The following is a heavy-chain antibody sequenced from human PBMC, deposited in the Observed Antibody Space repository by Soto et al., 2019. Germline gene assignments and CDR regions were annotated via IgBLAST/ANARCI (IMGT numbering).Heavy chain of an antibody. CDR2: IYYSGST. D-gene: IGHD1-26*01. J-gene: IGHJ3*02. Sequence: QVQLQESGPGLVKPSETLSLTCTVSGGSVSSGSYYWSWIRQPPGKGLEWIGYIYYSGSTNYNPSLKSRVTIAVDTSKSQFSLKLSSATAADTAVYYCARTGGSLGDAFDIWGQGTMVTVSS. CDR3: ARTGGSLGDAFDI. V-gene: IGHV4-61*01. CDR1: GGSVSSGSYY.